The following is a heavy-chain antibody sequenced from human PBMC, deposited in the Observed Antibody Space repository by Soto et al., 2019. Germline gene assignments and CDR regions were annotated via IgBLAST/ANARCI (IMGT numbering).Heavy chain of an antibody. D-gene: IGHD3-22*01. CDR1: GGSFSCYY. J-gene: IGHJ4*02. CDR2: INHSGST. V-gene: IGHV4-34*01. CDR3: AVQDYYDSSGPIDY. Sequence: PSETLSLTCAVYGGSFSCYYWSWIRQPPGKGLEWIGEINHSGSTNYNPSLKSRVTISVDTSKNQFSLKLSSVTAADTAVYYCAVQDYYDSSGPIDYWGQGTLVTVSS.